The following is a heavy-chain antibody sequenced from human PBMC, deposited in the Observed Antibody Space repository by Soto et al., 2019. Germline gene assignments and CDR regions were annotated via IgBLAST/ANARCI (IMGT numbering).Heavy chain of an antibody. D-gene: IGHD1-20*01. J-gene: IGHJ3*02. CDR1: GFIFSIYA. CDR2: IGLGNDDT. CDR3: AKDRMDHNSVWDPFDI. Sequence: PXGSLRLFCAASGFIFSIYAMSWVRQAPGKGLECVSGIGLGNDDTYYADSVKGRFIISRDNSKYTVSLQMNGLRVEDTAIYYCAKDRMDHNSVWDPFDIWGQGTTVTVSS. V-gene: IGHV3-23*01.